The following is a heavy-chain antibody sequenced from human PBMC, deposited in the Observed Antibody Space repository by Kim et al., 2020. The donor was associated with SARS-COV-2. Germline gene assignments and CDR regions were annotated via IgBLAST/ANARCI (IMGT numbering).Heavy chain of an antibody. Sequence: ASVKVSCKASGYTFTSYGISWVRQAPGQGLEWMGWISAYNGNTNYAQKLQGRVTMTTDTSTSTAYMELRSLRSDDTAVYYCARGVVVPAAIHIGGYYYYGMDVWGQGTTVTVSS. CDR3: ARGVVVPAAIHIGGYYYYGMDV. CDR1: GYTFTSYG. CDR2: ISAYNGNT. J-gene: IGHJ6*02. D-gene: IGHD2-2*01. V-gene: IGHV1-18*01.